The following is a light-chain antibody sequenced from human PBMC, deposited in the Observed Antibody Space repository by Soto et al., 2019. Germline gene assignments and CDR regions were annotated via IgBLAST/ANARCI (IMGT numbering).Light chain of an antibody. Sequence: QSVLTQPASVSGSPGQSITIACTGTNSDVGAYNYVAWYQHHPGKAPKLVIYAVNNRPSGVSSRFAGSKSGNTASLTISGLQTEDEANYYCNSYTTSGTHVFGTGTKLTVL. CDR2: AVN. V-gene: IGLV2-14*03. CDR3: NSYTTSGTHV. CDR1: NSDVGAYNY. J-gene: IGLJ1*01.